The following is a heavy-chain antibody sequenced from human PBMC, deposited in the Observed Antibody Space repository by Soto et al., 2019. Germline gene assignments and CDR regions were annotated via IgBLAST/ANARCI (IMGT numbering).Heavy chain of an antibody. J-gene: IGHJ4*02. V-gene: IGHV1-2*06. CDR3: ARDNYDILTGYPLDY. D-gene: IGHD3-9*01. CDR1: GYTFTGYY. CDR2: INPNSGGT. Sequence: QVQLVQSGAEVKKPGASVKVSCKASGYTFTGYYMHWVRQAPGQGLEWMGRINPNSGGTNYAQKFQGRVTMTRDTSISTAYMELSRLRSDDTAVYYCARDNYDILTGYPLDYWGQGTLVTVSS.